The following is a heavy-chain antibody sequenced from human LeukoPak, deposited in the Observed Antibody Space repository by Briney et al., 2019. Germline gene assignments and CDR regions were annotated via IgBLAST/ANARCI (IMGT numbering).Heavy chain of an antibody. J-gene: IGHJ4*02. V-gene: IGHV1-69*04. CDR1: GGSLRSGG. D-gene: IGHD1-14*01. Sequence: ASVKVSCKASGGSLRSGGISWVRQAPGQGPEWMGRIIPILGTPEYAEIYKGRLTITTDKSKQQVIMELSSLKSEDTAFYYCASGKGFAGHFDSWGQGTLVTVSS. CDR2: IIPILGTP. CDR3: ASGKGFAGHFDS.